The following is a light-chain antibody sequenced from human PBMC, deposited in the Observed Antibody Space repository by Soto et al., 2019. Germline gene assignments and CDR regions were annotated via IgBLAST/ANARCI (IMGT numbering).Light chain of an antibody. CDR3: SSYTSSSTHV. Sequence: QSVLTQPASVSGSRGQSITISCTGTSSDVGAYNFVSWYQQHPGKLPKLMIFDVSRRPSGVSDRFSGSKSGNTASLTISGLQAADEGDYYCSSYTSSSTHVFGSGTKVTVL. CDR1: SSDVGAYNF. V-gene: IGLV2-14*03. CDR2: DVS. J-gene: IGLJ1*01.